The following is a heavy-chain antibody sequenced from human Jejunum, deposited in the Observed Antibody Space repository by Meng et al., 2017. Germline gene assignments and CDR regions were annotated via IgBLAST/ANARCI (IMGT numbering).Heavy chain of an antibody. CDR2: IYHSGIT. CDR3: AKYSRGFDS. J-gene: IGHJ4*02. V-gene: IGHV4-4*02. Sequence: QVQLQEAGPGLVTPSGTLSLTCAVSDDSISGSNWWSWVRQPPGKGLEWIGEIYHSGITYYNPSLKSRVTISVDKSKNQFSLRLSFVTAADTAVYYCAKYSRGFDSWGQGTLVTVSS. CDR1: DDSISGSNW. D-gene: IGHD2-15*01.